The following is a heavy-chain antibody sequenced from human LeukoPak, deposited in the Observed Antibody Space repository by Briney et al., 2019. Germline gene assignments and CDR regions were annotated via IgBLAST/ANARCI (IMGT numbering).Heavy chain of an antibody. CDR2: ISGSVGST. CDR1: VFTFSSYA. D-gene: IGHD2-15*01. V-gene: IGHV3-23*01. J-gene: IGHJ4*02. Sequence: PGGSLRLSCAASVFTFSSYAMSWVRQAPAKGMEWVSAISGSVGSTYYADSVKGRFTISRDNSKNTLYLQMTSLRAEDTAVYFCAKDRQAYCSGGSCLSCFDYWGQGTLVTVSS. CDR3: AKDRQAYCSGGSCLSCFDY.